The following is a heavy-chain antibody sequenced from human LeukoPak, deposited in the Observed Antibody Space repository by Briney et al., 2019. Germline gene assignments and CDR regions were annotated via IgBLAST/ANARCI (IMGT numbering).Heavy chain of an antibody. CDR1: GYTFTGYY. CDR3: ARDPGEIVGAMANWFDP. V-gene: IGHV1-2*02. D-gene: IGHD1-26*01. Sequence: ASVKVSCKASGYTFTGYYMHWVRQAPGQGLEWMGWINPNSGGTNYAQKFQGRVTMTRDTSISTAYMELSRLRSGDTAVYYCARDPGEIVGAMANWFDPWGQGTLVTVSS. CDR2: INPNSGGT. J-gene: IGHJ5*02.